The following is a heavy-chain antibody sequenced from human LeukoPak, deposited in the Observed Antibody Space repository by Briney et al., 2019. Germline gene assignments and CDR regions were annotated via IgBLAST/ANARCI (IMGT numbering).Heavy chain of an antibody. CDR3: ARSSRYDIWTGYPY. J-gene: IGHJ4*01. CDR2: INANSGGT. Sequence: SVNVSCKASGYTFTGYYMHWVRQAPGRGLEWMGWINANSGGTNYAQKFQGRVTMTRDTSISTAYMELSRLRPDDTAVYYCARSSRYDIWTGYPYWGQGTLVPVSP. V-gene: IGHV1-2*02. CDR1: GYTFTGYY. D-gene: IGHD3-9*01.